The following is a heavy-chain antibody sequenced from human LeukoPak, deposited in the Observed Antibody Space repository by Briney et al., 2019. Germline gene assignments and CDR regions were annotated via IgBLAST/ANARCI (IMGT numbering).Heavy chain of an antibody. CDR3: ARGVDYDFWSGYRYYFDY. D-gene: IGHD3-3*01. J-gene: IGHJ4*02. CDR1: GGSISSHY. Sequence: SETLSLTCTVSGGSISSHYWSWIRRPPGKGLEWIGYIYYSGSTNYNPSLKSRVTISVDTSKNQFSLKLSSVTAADTAVYYCARGVDYDFWSGYRYYFDYWGQGTLVTVSS. V-gene: IGHV4-59*11. CDR2: IYYSGST.